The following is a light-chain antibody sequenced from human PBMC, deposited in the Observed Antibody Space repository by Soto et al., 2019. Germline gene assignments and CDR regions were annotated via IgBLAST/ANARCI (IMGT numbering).Light chain of an antibody. CDR2: DAS. CDR3: QQYDIWPPYT. J-gene: IGKJ2*01. Sequence: EVVMTQSPASLSASPGVRVTLSCSASQNIRSSLAWYQQRPGQAPRLLIYDASTRATGIPPRFSGGGSGTEFTVTISSLQSEDFAIYYCQQYDIWPPYTIGQGTKVDNK. V-gene: IGKV3-15*01. CDR1: QNIRSS.